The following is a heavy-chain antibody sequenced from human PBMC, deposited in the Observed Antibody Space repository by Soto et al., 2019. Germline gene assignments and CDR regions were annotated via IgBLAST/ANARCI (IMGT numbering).Heavy chain of an antibody. J-gene: IGHJ4*02. D-gene: IGHD3-3*01. CDR3: AHRVLRTVFGLVTTTAIYFDF. CDR1: GFSLTTSGVG. CDR2: IYWDDDK. Sequence: QITLNESGPPLVKPTQTLTLTCTFSGFSLTTSGVGVGWIRQSPGKAPEGHALIYWDDDKRYSPSLKSRLTITKDTSKNQVVLTMANLDPADTATYYCAHRVLRTVFGLVTTTAIYFDFWGQGTPVAVSS. V-gene: IGHV2-5*02.